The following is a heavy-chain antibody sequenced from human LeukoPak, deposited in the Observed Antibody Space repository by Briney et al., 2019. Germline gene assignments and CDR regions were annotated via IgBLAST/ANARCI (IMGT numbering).Heavy chain of an antibody. CDR3: ARGRWTSTVTTYYLDY. D-gene: IGHD4-17*01. Sequence: ASVKVSCKASGYTFTNYAMQWVRQASGQRLEWLGWINAGNGDLRYSQNFQGRVTITRDTSATTAYMELGSLTSEDTAVYYCARGRWTSTVTTYYLDYWGQGTLVTVSS. J-gene: IGHJ4*02. V-gene: IGHV1-3*01. CDR1: GYTFTNYA. CDR2: INAGNGDL.